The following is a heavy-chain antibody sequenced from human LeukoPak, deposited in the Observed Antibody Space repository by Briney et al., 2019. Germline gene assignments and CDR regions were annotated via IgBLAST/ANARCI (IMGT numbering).Heavy chain of an antibody. CDR1: GFTFSDYY. V-gene: IGHV3-11*01. D-gene: IGHD3-10*01. J-gene: IGHJ4*02. Sequence: GGSLRLSCAASGFTFSDYYMSWIREAPGKGLEWFSYISSSSSIIYSADSVKGRFTISRDNAKNSLYLQMNSLRAEDTAVYYCARDGVRGVPDYWGQGTLVTVSS. CDR2: ISSSSSII. CDR3: ARDGVRGVPDY.